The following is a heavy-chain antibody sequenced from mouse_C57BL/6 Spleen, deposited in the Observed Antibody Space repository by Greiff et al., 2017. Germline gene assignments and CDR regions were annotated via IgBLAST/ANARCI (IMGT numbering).Heavy chain of an antibody. Sequence: EVNLVESGGDLVKPGGSLKLSCAASGFTFSSYGMSWVRQTPDKRLEWVATISSGGSYTYYPDSVKGRFTISRDNAKNTLYLQMSSLKSEDTAMYYCARGGETYFDYWGQGTTLTVSS. CDR1: GFTFSSYG. CDR2: ISSGGSYT. V-gene: IGHV5-6*01. CDR3: ARGGETYFDY. J-gene: IGHJ2*01.